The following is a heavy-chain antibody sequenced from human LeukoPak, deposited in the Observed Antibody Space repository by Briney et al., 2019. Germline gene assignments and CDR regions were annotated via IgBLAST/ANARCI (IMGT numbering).Heavy chain of an antibody. J-gene: IGHJ4*02. Sequence: SETLSLTCTVSGGSISTYYWNWIRQPAGQGLEWIGRIYSSGSANYNPSLKSRVTMSVDTSNNHFSLILTSVTAADTAVYYCARDPGGGGTYYFDYWGQGTLVTVSS. CDR2: IYSSGSA. CDR3: ARDPGGGGTYYFDY. V-gene: IGHV4-4*07. CDR1: GGSISTYY. D-gene: IGHD2-15*01.